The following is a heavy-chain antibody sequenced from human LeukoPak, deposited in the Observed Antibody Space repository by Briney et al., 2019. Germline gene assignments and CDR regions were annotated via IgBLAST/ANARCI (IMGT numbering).Heavy chain of an antibody. D-gene: IGHD2-15*01. J-gene: IGHJ4*02. V-gene: IGHV3-23*01. Sequence: PGGSLRLSCVGSGFTFSNHAMNWVRQAPGRGLEWVAAISGSGASPYYADSVKGRFIISRDNSKNTLYLQMNSLRAEDTAVYYCAKISRDMGGYWGQGTLVTVSS. CDR3: AKISRDMGGY. CDR2: ISGSGASP. CDR1: GFTFSNHA.